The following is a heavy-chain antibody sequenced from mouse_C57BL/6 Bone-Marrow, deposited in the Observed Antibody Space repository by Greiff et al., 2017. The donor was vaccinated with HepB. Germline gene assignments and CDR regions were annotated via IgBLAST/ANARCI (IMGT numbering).Heavy chain of an antibody. CDR3: ARPITTVVDWYFDV. CDR2: ISSGSSTI. J-gene: IGHJ1*03. CDR1: GFTFSDYG. D-gene: IGHD1-1*01. V-gene: IGHV5-17*01. Sequence: EVQRVESGGGLVKPGGSLKLSCAASGFTFSDYGMHWVRQAPEKGLEWVAYISSGSSTIYYADTVKGRFTISRDNAKNTLFLQMTSLRSEDTAMYYCARPITTVVDWYFDVWGTGTTVTVSS.